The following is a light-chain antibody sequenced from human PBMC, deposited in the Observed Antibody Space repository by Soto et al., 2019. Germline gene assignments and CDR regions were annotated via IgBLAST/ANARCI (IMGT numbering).Light chain of an antibody. J-gene: IGKJ5*01. Sequence: EIVLTQSPATLSLSPGRRAPLCCRASQSVSSYLAWYQQKPGQAPRLLIYDASNRATGIPARFSGSGSGTDFTLTISSLEPEDFAVYYCQQRSNWPITFGQGTRLEIK. CDR2: DAS. CDR1: QSVSSY. CDR3: QQRSNWPIT. V-gene: IGKV3-11*01.